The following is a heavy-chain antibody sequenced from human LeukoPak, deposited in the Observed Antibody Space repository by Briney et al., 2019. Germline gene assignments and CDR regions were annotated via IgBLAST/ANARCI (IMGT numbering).Heavy chain of an antibody. CDR1: GFTFSIYS. CDR3: ARVAAGAETHTLHYHYMDV. Sequence: GGSLRLSCAASGFTFSIYSLTWVRQAPGKGLEWVSSISSTSTYIYYADSVKGRFTISTDNAQNSLYLQMNSLRAEDTAVYSCARVAAGAETHTLHYHYMDVWGKGTTVTVSS. CDR2: ISSTSTYI. J-gene: IGHJ6*03. V-gene: IGHV3-21*01. D-gene: IGHD6-13*01.